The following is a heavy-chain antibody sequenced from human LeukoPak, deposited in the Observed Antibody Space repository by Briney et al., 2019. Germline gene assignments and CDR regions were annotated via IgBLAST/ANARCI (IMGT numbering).Heavy chain of an antibody. V-gene: IGHV3-53*01. CDR2: IYSGGST. CDR1: GFTVRRNY. CDR3: ARGVGVTTYYSDC. J-gene: IGHJ4*02. Sequence: GGSLRLSCAASGFTVRRNYMSWVRQAPGKGLEWVSVIYSGGSTYYADSVKGRFTISRDNSKNTLYLQMNSLRAEDTAVYYCARGVGVTTYYSDCWGQGTLVTVSS. D-gene: IGHD1-26*01.